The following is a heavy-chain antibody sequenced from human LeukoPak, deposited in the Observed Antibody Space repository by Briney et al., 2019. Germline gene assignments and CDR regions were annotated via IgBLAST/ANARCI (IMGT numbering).Heavy chain of an antibody. D-gene: IGHD3-10*01. CDR3: ARSGSDSAYYYYMDV. Sequence: PSETLSLTCTVSGDSISSSTYFWGWIRQPPGKGLEWIASLYYGGSRNYNPLLKSRVTISVDTSKNQFSLKLSSVTAADTAVYYCARSGSDSAYYYYMDVWGKGTTVTISS. CDR1: GDSISSSTYF. V-gene: IGHV4-39*07. CDR2: LYYGGSR. J-gene: IGHJ6*03.